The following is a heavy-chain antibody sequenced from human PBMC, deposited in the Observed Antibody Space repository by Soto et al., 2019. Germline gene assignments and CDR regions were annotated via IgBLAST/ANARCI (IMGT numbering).Heavy chain of an antibody. CDR3: AREERYCSSTSCSIAFVY. J-gene: IGHJ4*01. CDR2: INAGNGNT. CDR1: GYTFTSYA. Sequence: GASVKVSCKASGYTFTSYAMHWVRQAPGQRLEWMGWINAGNGNTKYSQKFQGRVTITRDTSASTAYMELSSLRSEDTAVYYCAREERYCSSTSCSIAFVYWGLGTLVTVSS. D-gene: IGHD2-2*01. V-gene: IGHV1-3*01.